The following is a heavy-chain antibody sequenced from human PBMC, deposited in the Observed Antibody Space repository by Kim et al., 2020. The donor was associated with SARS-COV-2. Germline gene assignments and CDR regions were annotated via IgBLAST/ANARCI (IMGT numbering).Heavy chain of an antibody. V-gene: IGHV3-21*01. CDR2: ISSSSSYI. CDR1: GFTFSSYS. CDR3: ARVFSSSVHYYYYGMDV. J-gene: IGHJ6*02. D-gene: IGHD6-6*01. Sequence: GGSLRLSCAASGFTFSSYSMNWVRQAPGKGLEWVSSISSSSSYIYYADSVKGRFTISRDNAKNSLYLQMNSLRAEDTAVYYCARVFSSSVHYYYYGMDVWGQGTTVTVSS.